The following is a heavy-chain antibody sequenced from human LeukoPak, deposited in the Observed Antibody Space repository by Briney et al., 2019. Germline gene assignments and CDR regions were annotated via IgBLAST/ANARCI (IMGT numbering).Heavy chain of an antibody. CDR2: ISHVGNT. CDR1: GGPISSAGYS. J-gene: IGHJ5*02. D-gene: IGHD1-26*01. CDR3: ARVVGAGNWFDP. Sequence: SQTLSLTCTVSGGPISSAGYSWSWIRQPPGKGLEWIGYISHVGNTYYNPSLKSRLTISVDRSKNQFSLRLSSVTAADTAIYYCARVVGAGNWFDPWGQGTLVTVSS. V-gene: IGHV4-30-2*01.